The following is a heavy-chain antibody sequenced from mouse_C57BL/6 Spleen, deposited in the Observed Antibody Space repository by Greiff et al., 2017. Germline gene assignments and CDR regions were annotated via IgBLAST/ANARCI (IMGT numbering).Heavy chain of an antibody. CDR3: TRSRDYGSSYENY. D-gene: IGHD1-1*01. V-gene: IGHV1-64*01. Sequence: QVQLQQPGAELVKPGASVKLSCKASGYTFTSYWMHWVKQRPGQGLEWIGMIHPNSGSTNYNEKFKSKATLTVDKSSSTAYLQLSSLTSEDSAVYYCTRSRDYGSSYENYWGQGTTLTVSS. CDR2: IHPNSGST. J-gene: IGHJ2*01. CDR1: GYTFTSYW.